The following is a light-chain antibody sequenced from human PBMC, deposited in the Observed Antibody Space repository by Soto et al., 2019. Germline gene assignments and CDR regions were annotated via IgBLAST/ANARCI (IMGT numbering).Light chain of an antibody. CDR2: SSS. V-gene: IGKV1-27*01. J-gene: IGKJ3*01. CDR3: QQFKSVPNT. CDR1: HAISTY. Sequence: DLQMTQSPSSLSASVGDRVTITCRASHAISTYLAWYQQKPGKVPKLLIYSSSTLHSGVPARFSGSGSGTDFTLTISSLQPEDVATYYCQQFKSVPNTFGPGTKVDIK.